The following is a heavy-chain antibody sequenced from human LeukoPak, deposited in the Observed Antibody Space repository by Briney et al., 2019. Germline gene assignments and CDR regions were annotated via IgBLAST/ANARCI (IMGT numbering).Heavy chain of an antibody. CDR1: GGSFSGYY. V-gene: IGHV4-34*01. D-gene: IGHD1-26*01. J-gene: IGHJ4*02. CDR2: INHSGST. Sequence: SETLSLTCAVYGGSFSGYYWSWIRQPPGKGLEWIGEINHSGSTNYNPSLKSRVAISVDTSKNQFSLKLSSVTAADTAVYYCAIGSGSPFDYWGQGTLVTVSS. CDR3: AIGSGSPFDY.